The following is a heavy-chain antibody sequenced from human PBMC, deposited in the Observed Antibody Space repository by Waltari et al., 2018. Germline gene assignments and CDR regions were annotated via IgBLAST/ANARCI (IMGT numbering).Heavy chain of an antibody. CDR3: AGGGGFLCDI. CDR1: GFTFSSRW. J-gene: IGHJ3*02. D-gene: IGHD3-3*01. Sequence: EVQLVESGGGLVQPGGSLRLSCAVSGFTFSSRWFSWFRQAPGKVLEWVANIKQDGSEIYYVDSVKGRFTISRDNAKNSLYLQMNSLTTEDTAVYYCAGGGGFLCDIWGQGTLVTVSS. V-gene: IGHV3-7*01. CDR2: IKQDGSEI.